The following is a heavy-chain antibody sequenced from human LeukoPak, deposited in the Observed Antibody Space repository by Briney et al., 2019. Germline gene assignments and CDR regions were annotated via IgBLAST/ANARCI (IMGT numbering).Heavy chain of an antibody. Sequence: ASVKVSCKASGYTFTGNYIHWVRQAPGQGLEWMGWINPNSGDTNYAQKLQDRVTMTRDTSITTAYMEVGSLRSDDTAVYYCARTKGNNWFDLWGQGTLVTVSS. CDR1: GYTFTGNY. V-gene: IGHV1-2*02. CDR2: INPNSGDT. CDR3: ARTKGNNWFDL. J-gene: IGHJ5*02.